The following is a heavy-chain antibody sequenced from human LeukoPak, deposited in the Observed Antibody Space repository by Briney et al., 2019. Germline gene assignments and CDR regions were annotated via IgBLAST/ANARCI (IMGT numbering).Heavy chain of an antibody. Sequence: PGGSQRLSCAASGFTFSSYAMSWVRQAPGKGLEWVSAISGSGGSTYYADSVKGRFTISRDNSKNTLYLQMNSLRAEDTAVYYCAKDFGVVIIPWFFYWGQGTLVTVSS. CDR1: GFTFSSYA. D-gene: IGHD3-3*01. CDR2: ISGSGGST. CDR3: AKDFGVVIIPWFFY. V-gene: IGHV3-23*01. J-gene: IGHJ4*02.